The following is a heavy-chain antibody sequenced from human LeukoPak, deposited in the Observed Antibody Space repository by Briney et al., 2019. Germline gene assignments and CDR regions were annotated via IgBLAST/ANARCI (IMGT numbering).Heavy chain of an antibody. CDR1: GGSISSYY. V-gene: IGHV4-59*01. CDR2: IYSSGTT. Sequence: SETLSLTCTVSGGSISSYYWSWIRQPPGRGLEWIGYIYSSGTTNYTPSLKSRVTISVDTSMSQFSLKLSSVTAADTAVYCCARGPTKNYFDSWGQGTVVTVSS. J-gene: IGHJ4*02. CDR3: ARGPTKNYFDS.